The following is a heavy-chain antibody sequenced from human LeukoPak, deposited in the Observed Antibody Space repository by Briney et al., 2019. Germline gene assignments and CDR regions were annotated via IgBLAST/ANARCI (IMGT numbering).Heavy chain of an antibody. CDR1: GGSISSSNW. V-gene: IGHV4-4*02. J-gene: IGHJ6*03. Sequence: KASETLSLTCAVSGGSISSSNWWSWVRQPPGKGLEWIGEIYHSGSTNYNPSLKSRVTISVDKSKNQFSLKLSSVTAADTAVYYCARGVVVVPAAIGGGYYYYYYYMDVWGKGTTVTISS. D-gene: IGHD2-2*02. CDR2: IYHSGST. CDR3: ARGVVVVPAAIGGGYYYYYYYMDV.